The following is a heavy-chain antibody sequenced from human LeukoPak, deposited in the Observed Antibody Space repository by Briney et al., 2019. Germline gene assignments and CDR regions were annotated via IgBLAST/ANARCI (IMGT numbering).Heavy chain of an antibody. CDR1: GGSISSYY. CDR3: ARQKGVDTAMAPGSLAYYYYYYMDV. D-gene: IGHD5-18*01. CDR2: IYTSGST. Sequence: SETLSLTCTVSGGSISSYYWSWIRQPPGKGLEWIGYIYTSGSTNYNPSLKSRVTISVDTSKNQFPLKLSSVTAADTAVYYCARQKGVDTAMAPGSLAYYYYYYMDVWGKGTTVTVSS. V-gene: IGHV4-4*09. J-gene: IGHJ6*03.